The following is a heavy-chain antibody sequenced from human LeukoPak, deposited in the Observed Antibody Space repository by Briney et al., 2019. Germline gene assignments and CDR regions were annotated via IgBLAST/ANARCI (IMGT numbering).Heavy chain of an antibody. CDR2: ISGDGGST. CDR3: AKEGTYYDFWSGYHPYYFDY. V-gene: IGHV3-43*02. J-gene: IGHJ4*02. Sequence: GGSLRLSCAASGFTFDDYAMHWVRQAPGKGLEWVSLISGDGGSTYYADSVKGRFTISRDNSKNSLYLQTNSLRTEDTALYYCAKEGTYYDFWSGYHPYYFDYWGQGTLVTVSS. CDR1: GFTFDDYA. D-gene: IGHD3-3*01.